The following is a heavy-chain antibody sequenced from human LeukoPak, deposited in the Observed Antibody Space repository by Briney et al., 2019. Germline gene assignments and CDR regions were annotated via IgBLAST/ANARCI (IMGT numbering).Heavy chain of an antibody. D-gene: IGHD5-12*01. Sequence: GASVKVSCKASGYTFTSYDINWVRQATGQGLEWMGWMNPNSGNTGYARKFQGRVTVTTDESTSTAYMELSSLRSEDTAVYYCARSTRTGWIQLWPMRDDIVATNFDYWGQGTLVTVSS. V-gene: IGHV1-8*01. J-gene: IGHJ4*02. CDR1: GYTFTSYD. CDR3: ARSTRTGWIQLWPMRDDIVATNFDY. CDR2: MNPNSGNT.